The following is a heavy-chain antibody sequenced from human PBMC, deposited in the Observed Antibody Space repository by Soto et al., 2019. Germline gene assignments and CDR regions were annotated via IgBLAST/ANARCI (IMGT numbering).Heavy chain of an antibody. Sequence: GGSLRLSCAASGFTFSSYWMHWVRHAPGKGLVWVSRINIDGISTSYADSVKGRCTISRDNAKNILYLQLNSLRAEDTAVYYCARDGRYCSGGSCYGYYYYYMDVWGKGTTVTVSS. V-gene: IGHV3-74*01. J-gene: IGHJ6*03. CDR1: GFTFSSYW. D-gene: IGHD2-15*01. CDR2: INIDGIST. CDR3: ARDGRYCSGGSCYGYYYYYMDV.